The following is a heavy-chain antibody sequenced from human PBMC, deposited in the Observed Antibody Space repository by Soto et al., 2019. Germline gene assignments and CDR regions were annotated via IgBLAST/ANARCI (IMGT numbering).Heavy chain of an antibody. CDR2: IWYDGRYR. J-gene: IGHJ6*02. CDR1: GFNFTNYG. D-gene: IGHD3-9*01. Sequence: GGSLRLSCAASGFNFTNYGMHWVRQAPGQGLEWVAVIWYDGRYRYYTDSVKGRFTIFRDNSKNTLYLQMNSLRVEDTAVYYCARVLPLRYFDWNDHFYGMDVWGQGTTVTVSS. CDR3: ARVLPLRYFDWNDHFYGMDV. V-gene: IGHV3-33*01.